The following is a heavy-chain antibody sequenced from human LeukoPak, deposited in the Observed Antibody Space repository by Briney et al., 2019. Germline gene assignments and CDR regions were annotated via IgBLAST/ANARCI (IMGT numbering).Heavy chain of an antibody. J-gene: IGHJ5*02. CDR2: IYYSGST. CDR3: ARVQGDYASRDYWFDP. CDR1: GGSIISGHHY. Sequence: PSETLSLTCTVSGGSIISGHHYWGWIPQSPGKGPEWIGSIYYSGSTFYNPSRQSRVTIFVDTPKNQFSLNLTSVTASDTSVYYCARVQGDYASRDYWFDPWGQGTLVTVSS. D-gene: IGHD3-10*01. V-gene: IGHV4-39*01.